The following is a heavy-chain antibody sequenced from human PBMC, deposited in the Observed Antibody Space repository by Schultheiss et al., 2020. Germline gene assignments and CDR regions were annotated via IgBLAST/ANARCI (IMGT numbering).Heavy chain of an antibody. CDR3: ARRGVTAAGNFDY. CDR2: IYYSGST. V-gene: IGHV4-39*01. Sequence: SATLSLTCTVSGGSISSSSYYWGWIRQPPGKGLEWIGSIYYSGSTYYNPSLKSRVTISVDTSKNQFSLKLSSVTAADTAVYYCARRGVTAAGNFDYCGQGTLVTVSS. D-gene: IGHD6-13*01. J-gene: IGHJ4*02. CDR1: GGSISSSSYY.